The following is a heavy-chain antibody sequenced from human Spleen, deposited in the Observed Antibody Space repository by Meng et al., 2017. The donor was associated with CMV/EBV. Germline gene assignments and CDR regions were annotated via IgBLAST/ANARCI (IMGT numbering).Heavy chain of an antibody. J-gene: IGHJ3*02. CDR3: ARTVLWSDAFDI. D-gene: IGHD2-21*01. V-gene: IGHV5-51*01. CDR2: IYPGDSDT. Sequence: GGSLRLSCKGSGYSFTSATYSIAWVRQMPGKGLEWMGIIYPGDSDTRYSPSFQGQVTISADKSISTAYLQWSSLKASDTAMYYCARTVLWSDAFDIWGQGTMVTVSS. CDR1: GYSFTSATYS.